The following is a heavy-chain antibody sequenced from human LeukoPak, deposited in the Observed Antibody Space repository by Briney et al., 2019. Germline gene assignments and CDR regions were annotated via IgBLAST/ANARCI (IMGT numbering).Heavy chain of an antibody. CDR2: IKQDGSEK. D-gene: IGHD3-22*01. Sequence: PGGSLRLSCAASGFTFSSYWMSWVRQAPGKGLEWVANIKQDGSEKYYVDSVKGRFTISRDNAENSLYLQMNSLRADDTAVYYCARGGHGHYYDSIGHDYWGQGTLVTAPS. CDR3: ARGGHGHYYDSIGHDY. V-gene: IGHV3-7*01. J-gene: IGHJ4*02. CDR1: GFTFSSYW.